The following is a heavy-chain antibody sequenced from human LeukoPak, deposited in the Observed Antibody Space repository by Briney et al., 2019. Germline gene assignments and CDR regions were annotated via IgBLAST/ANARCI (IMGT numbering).Heavy chain of an antibody. CDR3: ASHRRYSTGSEEFDY. J-gene: IGHJ4*02. CDR1: GGSISSSDYY. Sequence: PSETLSLTCTVSGGSISSSDYYGAWIRQPPGKGLEWIGSIYYSGNTYYNPSLKSRVTISVDTSKNQFSLRLSSVTVADTAVYYCASHRRYSTGSEEFDYWGQGTLVTVSS. D-gene: IGHD6-19*01. CDR2: IYYSGNT. V-gene: IGHV4-39*01.